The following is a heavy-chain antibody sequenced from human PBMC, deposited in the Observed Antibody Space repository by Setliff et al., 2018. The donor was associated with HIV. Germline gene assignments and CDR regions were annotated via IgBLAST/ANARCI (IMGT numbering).Heavy chain of an antibody. J-gene: IGHJ6*02. CDR1: GFSFSSYW. CDR3: ARPTNIDTLYYGSQSFYMYYYGMDV. Sequence: HPGGSLRLSCSASGFSFSSYWISWVRQAPGKGLEWVANIKYDEIEKYYVDSVMGRFSISRDNAKNSVYLQMNSLRAEDTAVYYCARPTNIDTLYYGSQSFYMYYYGMDVWGQGTTVTVSS. D-gene: IGHD3-10*01. V-gene: IGHV3-7*01. CDR2: IKYDEIEK.